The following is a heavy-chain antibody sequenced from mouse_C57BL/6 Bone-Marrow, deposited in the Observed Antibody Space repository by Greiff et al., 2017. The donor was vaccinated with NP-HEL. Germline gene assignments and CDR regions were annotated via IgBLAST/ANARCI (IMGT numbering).Heavy chain of an antibody. CDR1: GYTFTSYG. D-gene: IGHD2-1*01. CDR3: ARLRVNYLGDFDY. V-gene: IGHV1-81*01. Sequence: QVQLQQSGAELARPGASVKLSCKASGYTFTSYGISWVKQRTGQGLEWIGEIYPRSGNTYYNEKFKGKATLTAEKSSSTAYMELRSLTSEDSAVYFCARLRVNYLGDFDYWGQGTTLTVSS. J-gene: IGHJ2*01. CDR2: IYPRSGNT.